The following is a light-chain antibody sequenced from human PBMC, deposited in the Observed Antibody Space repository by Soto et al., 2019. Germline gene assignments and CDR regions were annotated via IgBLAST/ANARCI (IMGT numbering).Light chain of an antibody. CDR1: SSDVGGYNY. J-gene: IGLJ3*02. CDR3: SSYTSSSTRV. V-gene: IGLV2-14*01. Sequence: QSALTQPASVSGSPGQSITISCTGTSSDVGGYNYVSWYQQHPGKAPKLMIYKVSNRPSGVSNRFSGSKSRNTASLTISGLQAEDEADYYSSSYTSSSTRVFGGGTKLTV. CDR2: KVS.